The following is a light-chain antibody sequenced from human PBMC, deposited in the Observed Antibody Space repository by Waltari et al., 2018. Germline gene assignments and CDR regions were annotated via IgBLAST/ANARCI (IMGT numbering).Light chain of an antibody. CDR1: NIGSKS. J-gene: IGLJ3*02. V-gene: IGLV3-21*04. CDR3: QVWDDVTDSGV. Sequence: YVLTQPPSVSVDPGKTARLTCGGDNIGSKSVTWYQQKPGQAPVLVMFCDSDRPSEIPERFSGSNSGNTATLTISWVEAGDEADYHCQVWDDVTDSGVFGGGTKLTVL. CDR2: CDS.